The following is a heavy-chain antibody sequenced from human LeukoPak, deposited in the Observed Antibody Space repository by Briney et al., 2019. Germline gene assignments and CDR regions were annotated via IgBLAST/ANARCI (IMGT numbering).Heavy chain of an antibody. Sequence: SLRLSCAASGFTFDDYAMHWVRQAPGKGLEWVSGISWNSGSIGYADSVKGRFTISRDNAKNSLYLQMNSLRAEDTALYYCAKDMGYSGYDGSGMDVWGQGTTVTVSS. J-gene: IGHJ6*02. CDR1: GFTFDDYA. V-gene: IGHV3-9*01. CDR3: AKDMGYSGYDGSGMDV. CDR2: ISWNSGSI. D-gene: IGHD5-12*01.